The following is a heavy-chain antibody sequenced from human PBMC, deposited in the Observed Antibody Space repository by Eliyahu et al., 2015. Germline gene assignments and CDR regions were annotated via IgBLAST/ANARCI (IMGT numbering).Heavy chain of an antibody. D-gene: IGHD3-3*02. V-gene: IGHV3-21*01. CDR3: ARDISYYGMDV. Sequence: EVQLVESGGGLVKPGGSLRXXXAASGXTFXSYSMNWVRQAPGKGLXWVSSISSSSSYIYYADSVKGRFTISRDNAKNSLYLQMNSLRAEDTAVYYCARDISYYGMDVWGQGTTVTVSS. J-gene: IGHJ6*02. CDR1: GXTFXSYS. CDR2: ISSSSSYI.